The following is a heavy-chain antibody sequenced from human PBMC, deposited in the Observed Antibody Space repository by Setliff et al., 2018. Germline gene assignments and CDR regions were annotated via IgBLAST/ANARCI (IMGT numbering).Heavy chain of an antibody. D-gene: IGHD3-3*01. V-gene: IGHV4-59*01. CDR2: VFYKGRT. J-gene: IGHJ6*03. CDR1: GVSITTSY. CDR3: ARDRTIFGVDNFYFYMDV. Sequence: PSETLSLTCNVSGVSITTSYWSWIRQSPGKGLEWIGNVFYKGRTNYNPSLKSRVTISVDTPRNQFSLRLNSVTAADTAVYFCARDRTIFGVDNFYFYMDVWGRGTTVTV.